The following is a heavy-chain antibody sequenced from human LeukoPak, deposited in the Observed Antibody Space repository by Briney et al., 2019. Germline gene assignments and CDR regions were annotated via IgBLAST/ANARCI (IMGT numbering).Heavy chain of an antibody. J-gene: IGHJ4*02. CDR1: GFTFSSYG. CDR3: AKDSIAVAGPFDY. V-gene: IGHV3-30*18. CDR2: ISYDGSNK. D-gene: IGHD6-19*01. Sequence: GGSLRLPCAASGFTFSSYGMHWVRQAPGKGLEWVAVISYDGSNKYYADSVKGRFTISRDNSKNTLYLQMNSLRAEGTAVYYCAKDSIAVAGPFDYWGQGTLVTVSS.